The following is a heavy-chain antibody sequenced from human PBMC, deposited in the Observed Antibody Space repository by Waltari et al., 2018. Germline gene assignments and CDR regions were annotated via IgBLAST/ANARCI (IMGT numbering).Heavy chain of an antibody. CDR1: GYSISSGYY. V-gene: IGHV4-38-2*01. Sequence: QVQLQESGPGLVKPSETLSLTCAVSGYSISSGYYWGWIRQPPGKGLEWIGSIYHSGSTYYNPSLKSRVTISVDTSKNQFSRKLSSVTAADTAVYYCARIYQYFDYWGQGTLVTVSS. D-gene: IGHD2-2*01. CDR2: IYHSGST. CDR3: ARIYQYFDY. J-gene: IGHJ4*02.